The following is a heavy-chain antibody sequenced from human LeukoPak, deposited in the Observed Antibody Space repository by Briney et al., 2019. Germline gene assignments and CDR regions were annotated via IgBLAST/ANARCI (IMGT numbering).Heavy chain of an antibody. Sequence: PGGSLRLSCAASGFTFSSYAMSWVRQAPGKGLEWVSAISGSGGSTYYADSVKGRFTISRDNAKNTLYLQMNSLRAEDTAVYYCARCHYGSDAFDIWGQGTMVTVSS. V-gene: IGHV3-23*01. J-gene: IGHJ3*02. CDR3: ARCHYGSDAFDI. CDR1: GFTFSSYA. CDR2: ISGSGGST. D-gene: IGHD4-17*01.